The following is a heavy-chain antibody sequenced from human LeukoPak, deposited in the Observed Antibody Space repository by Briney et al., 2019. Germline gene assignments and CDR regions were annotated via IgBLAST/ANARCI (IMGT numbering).Heavy chain of an antibody. Sequence: PGGSLRLSCAASGFTFNSYAMNWVRQAPGKGLEWVSGISGSGGSTYYADSVKGRFTISRDNSKNTLYLQMNSLRAEDTAVYYCAKQHSSSGYWGQGTLVTVSS. CDR1: GFTFNSYA. CDR3: AKQHSSSGY. D-gene: IGHD6-13*01. CDR2: ISGSGGST. V-gene: IGHV3-23*01. J-gene: IGHJ4*02.